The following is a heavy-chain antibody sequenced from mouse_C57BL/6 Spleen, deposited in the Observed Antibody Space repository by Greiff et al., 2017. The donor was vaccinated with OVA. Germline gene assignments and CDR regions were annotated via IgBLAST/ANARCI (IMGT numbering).Heavy chain of an antibody. Sequence: QVQLKQPGAELVKPGASVKLSCKASGYTFTSYWMHWVKQRPGQGLEWIGMIHPNSGSTNYNEKFKSKATLTVDKSSSTAYMQLSSLTSEDSAVYYCARDQIYYGSSYVDYWGQGTTLTVSS. V-gene: IGHV1-64*01. CDR2: IHPNSGST. D-gene: IGHD1-1*01. CDR1: GYTFTSYW. CDR3: ARDQIYYGSSYVDY. J-gene: IGHJ2*01.